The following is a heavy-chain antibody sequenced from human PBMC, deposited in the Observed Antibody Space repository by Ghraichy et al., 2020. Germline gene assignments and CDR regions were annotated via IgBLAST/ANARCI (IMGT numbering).Heavy chain of an antibody. J-gene: IGHJ4*02. CDR2: VYYSGSI. CDR1: GYSISSSDW. Sequence: SETLSLTCAVSGYSISSSDWWGWIRQPPGKGLEWIGYVYYSGSIYYDPSLKSRVTMSVDTSKNQFSLKLSSVTALDTAVYYCARYLGGHFDYWGQGTLATVSS. CDR3: ARYLGGHFDY. V-gene: IGHV4-28*05. D-gene: IGHD6-25*01.